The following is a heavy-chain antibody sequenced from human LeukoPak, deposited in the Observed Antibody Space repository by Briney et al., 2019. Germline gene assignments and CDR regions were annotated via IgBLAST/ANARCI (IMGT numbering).Heavy chain of an antibody. CDR2: INHSGST. J-gene: IGHJ4*02. CDR1: GGSFSGYY. CDR3: ARVGATESDY. V-gene: IGHV4-34*01. D-gene: IGHD1-26*01. Sequence: SETLSLTCAVYGGSFSGYYWSWIRQPPGKGLGWIGEINHSGSTNYNPSLKSRVTISVDTSKNQFSLKLSSVTAADTAVYYCARVGATESDYWGQGTLVTVSS.